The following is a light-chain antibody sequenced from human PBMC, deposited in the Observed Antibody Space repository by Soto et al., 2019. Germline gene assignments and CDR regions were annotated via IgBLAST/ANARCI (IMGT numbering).Light chain of an antibody. CDR1: ESVRSN. Sequence: EIVMTQSPATLSVPPGDRATLSCRASESVRSNLAWYQQKPGQAPRLLIYGASIRAADIPARFSGSGSGTEFTLTISTLQSEDFAVYYCQQYYDWPTINFGQGTRLE. CDR2: GAS. J-gene: IGKJ5*01. V-gene: IGKV3-15*01. CDR3: QQYYDWPTIN.